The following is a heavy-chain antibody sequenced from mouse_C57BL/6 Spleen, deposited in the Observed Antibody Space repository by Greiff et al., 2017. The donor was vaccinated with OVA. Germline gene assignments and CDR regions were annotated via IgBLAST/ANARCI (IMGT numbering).Heavy chain of an antibody. CDR1: GFTFSDYY. CDR3: ARDPVGHWYFDV. V-gene: IGHV5-16*01. CDR2: INYDGSST. D-gene: IGHD1-1*01. J-gene: IGHJ1*03. Sequence: EVKVVESEGGLVQPGSSMKLSCTASGFTFSDYYMAWVRQVPEKGLEWVANINYDGSSTYYLDSLKSRFIISRDNAKNILYLQMSSLKSEDTATYYCARDPVGHWYFDVWGTGTTVTVSS.